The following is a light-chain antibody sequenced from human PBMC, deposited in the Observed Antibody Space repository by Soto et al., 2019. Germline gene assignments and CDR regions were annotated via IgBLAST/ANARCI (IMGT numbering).Light chain of an antibody. Sequence: IQLTQSPSSLSASVGDRVTITCRASQGISSYLAWYQQKPGKAPKLLIYAASTLQSGVPSRFSCSGSGTDFTLTISSLQPEDFATYYCQQLNSYPDTFGQGTKLEIK. CDR3: QQLNSYPDT. CDR2: AAS. CDR1: QGISSY. J-gene: IGKJ2*01. V-gene: IGKV1-9*01.